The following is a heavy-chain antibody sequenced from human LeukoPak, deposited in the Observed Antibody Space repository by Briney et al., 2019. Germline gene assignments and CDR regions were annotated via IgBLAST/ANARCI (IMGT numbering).Heavy chain of an antibody. CDR2: IYYSGST. Sequence: SETLSLTCSVSGGSISTYYWSWIRQPPGKGLEWIGYIYYSGSTSYNPSLKSRVTISIDTSKNQFSLELTSVTAADTAVYYCAEYTSSSAYFDHWGQGTLVTVSS. CDR1: GGSISTYY. D-gene: IGHD6-6*01. J-gene: IGHJ4*02. V-gene: IGHV4-59*08. CDR3: AEYTSSSAYFDH.